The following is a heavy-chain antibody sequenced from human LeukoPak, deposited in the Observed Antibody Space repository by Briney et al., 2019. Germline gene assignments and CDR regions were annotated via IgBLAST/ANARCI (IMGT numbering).Heavy chain of an antibody. CDR1: GGSISSSSYY. V-gene: IGHV4-39*07. CDR2: IYYSGST. D-gene: IGHD3-22*01. Sequence: SETLSLTCTVSGGSISSSSYYWGWIRQPPGKGLEWIGSIYYSGSTYYNPSLKSRVTISVDTSKNQFSLKLSSVTAADTAVYYCASSMYYYDSSGYYFDAFDIWGQGTMVTVSS. J-gene: IGHJ3*02. CDR3: ASSMYYYDSSGYYFDAFDI.